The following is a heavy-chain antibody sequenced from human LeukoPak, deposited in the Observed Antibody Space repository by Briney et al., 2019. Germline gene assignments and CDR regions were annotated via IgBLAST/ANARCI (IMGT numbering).Heavy chain of an antibody. D-gene: IGHD2-21*01. J-gene: IGHJ4*02. CDR2: ISAYNGNT. V-gene: IGHV1-18*01. CDR3: ARVGRVWWLPWGY. CDR1: GGTFSSYA. Sequence: ASVKVSCKASGGTFSSYAIGWVRQAPGQGLEWMGWISAYNGNTNYAQKLQGRVTMTTDTSTSTAYMELRSLRSDDTAVYYCARVGRVWWLPWGYWGQGTLVTVSS.